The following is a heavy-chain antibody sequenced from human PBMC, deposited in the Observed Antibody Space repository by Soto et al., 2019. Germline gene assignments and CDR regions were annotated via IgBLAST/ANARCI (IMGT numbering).Heavy chain of an antibody. D-gene: IGHD6-13*01. J-gene: IGHJ2*01. V-gene: IGHV3-23*01. CDR1: GFTFSSYA. Sequence: EVQLLESGGGLVQPGGSLRLSCAASGFTFSSYAMSWVRQAPGKGLEWVSAISGSGGSTYYADSVKGRFTISRDNSKHTLYLQMNRLIAEDKAVYYCAKGVLEAAAAGTAPNWYFDLLGRGTLVTVSS. CDR3: AKGVLEAAAAGTAPNWYFDL. CDR2: ISGSGGST.